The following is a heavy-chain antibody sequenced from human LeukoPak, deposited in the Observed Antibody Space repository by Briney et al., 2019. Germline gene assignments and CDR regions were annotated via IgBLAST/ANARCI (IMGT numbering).Heavy chain of an antibody. D-gene: IGHD3-3*01. Sequence: SETLSLTCTVSGGSISSSSYYWGWLRQPPGKGLEWIVSIYYSGSTYYNPSLKSRVTISVDTSKNQFSLKLSSVTAADTAVYYCANTILGDYYYYYMDVWGKGTTVTVSS. V-gene: IGHV4-39*01. J-gene: IGHJ6*03. CDR3: ANTILGDYYYYYMDV. CDR1: GGSISSSSYY. CDR2: IYYSGST.